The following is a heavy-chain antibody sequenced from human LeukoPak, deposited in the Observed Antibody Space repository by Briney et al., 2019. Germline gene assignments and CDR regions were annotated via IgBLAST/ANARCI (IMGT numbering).Heavy chain of an antibody. J-gene: IGHJ4*02. CDR2: ISYDGSNK. V-gene: IGHV3-30*03. D-gene: IGHD6-6*01. CDR3: ARDASYSSSSAPDY. CDR1: GFTFSSYG. Sequence: PGRSLRLSCAASGFTFSSYGMHWVRQAPGKGLEWVAVISYDGSNKYYADSVKGRFTISRDNSKNTLYLQMNSLRAEDTAVYYCARDASYSSSSAPDYWGQGTLVTVSS.